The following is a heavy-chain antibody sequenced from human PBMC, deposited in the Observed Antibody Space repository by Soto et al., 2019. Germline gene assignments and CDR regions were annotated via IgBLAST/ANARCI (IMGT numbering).Heavy chain of an antibody. CDR1: GDSISSGNKY. V-gene: IGHV4-30-4*01. Sequence: SETLSLTCTVSGDSISSGNKYWSWIRQPPGKGLEWIGYIFSSGTTYYNPSLKSRPTMSLDASQNQFSLKLNSLTDADTAVYFCARVPSPFDYYYAMDVWGQGTTVTVSS. CDR3: ARVPSPFDYYYAMDV. CDR2: IFSSGTT. D-gene: IGHD3-16*01. J-gene: IGHJ6*02.